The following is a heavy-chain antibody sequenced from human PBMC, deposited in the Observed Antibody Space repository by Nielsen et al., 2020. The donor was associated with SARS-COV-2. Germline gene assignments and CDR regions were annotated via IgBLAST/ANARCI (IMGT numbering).Heavy chain of an antibody. J-gene: IGHJ4*02. D-gene: IGHD6-13*01. CDR2: IYHSGST. V-gene: IGHV4-4*02. Sequence: SETLSLTCAVSGGSISSSNWWSWVRQPPGKGLEWIGEIYHSGSTNYNPSLKSRVTISVDKSKNQFSLKLSSVTAADTAVYYCARHMSSSWYSGFDYWGQGTLVTVSS. CDR3: ARHMSSSWYSGFDY. CDR1: GGSISSSNW.